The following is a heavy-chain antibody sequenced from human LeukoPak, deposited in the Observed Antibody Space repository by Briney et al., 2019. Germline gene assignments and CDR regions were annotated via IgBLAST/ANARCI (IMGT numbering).Heavy chain of an antibody. J-gene: IGHJ6*03. D-gene: IGHD3-10*01. V-gene: IGHV1-2*02. CDR2: INPNSGGT. CDR3: ARDLGFGIPTYYYYYYMDV. Sequence: GASVKVSCKASGYTFTGYYMHWVRQAPGQGLEWMGWINPNSGGTNYAQKFQGRVTMTRDTSISTAYMELSRLRSDDTAVYYCARDLGFGIPTYYYYYYMDVWGRGTTVTISS. CDR1: GYTFTGYY.